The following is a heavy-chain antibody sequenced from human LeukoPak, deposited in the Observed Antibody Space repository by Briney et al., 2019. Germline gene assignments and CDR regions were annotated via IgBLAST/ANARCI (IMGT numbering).Heavy chain of an antibody. D-gene: IGHD4-17*01. CDR2: IGYSAGDT. CDR3: AKDDDGNHHGVDH. J-gene: IGHJ4*02. Sequence: KGQEWVSAIGYSAGDTYCADSVKGRFTISRDNYMNTLYLPMSSLRADDTAVYYCAKDDDGNHHGVDHWGQGTLVTVSS. V-gene: IGHV3-23*01.